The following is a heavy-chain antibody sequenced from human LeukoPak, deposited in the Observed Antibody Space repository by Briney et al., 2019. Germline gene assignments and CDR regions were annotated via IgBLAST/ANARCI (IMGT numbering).Heavy chain of an antibody. CDR1: GFTFSSYA. CDR3: AKSRGGYINAFDI. J-gene: IGHJ3*02. Sequence: GRSLRLSCAASGFTFSSYAMSWVRQAPGKGLEWVSAISGSGGSTYYADSVKGRFTISRDNSKNTLYLQMNSLRAEDTAVYYCAKSRGGYINAFDIWGQGTMVTVSS. V-gene: IGHV3-23*01. CDR2: ISGSGGST. D-gene: IGHD2-15*01.